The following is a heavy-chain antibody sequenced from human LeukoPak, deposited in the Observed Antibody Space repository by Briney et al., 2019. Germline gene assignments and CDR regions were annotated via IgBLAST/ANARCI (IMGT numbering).Heavy chain of an antibody. CDR1: GGSISSSSYY. Sequence: RTSETLSLTCTVSGGSISSSSYYWGWIRQPPGKGLEWIGSIYYSGSTYYNPSLKRRVTISVDTSKNQFSLKLSSVTAADTAVYYCASGYSSGPEYFDYWGQGTLVTVSS. CDR3: ASGYSSGPEYFDY. CDR2: IYYSGST. V-gene: IGHV4-39*01. D-gene: IGHD6-19*01. J-gene: IGHJ4*02.